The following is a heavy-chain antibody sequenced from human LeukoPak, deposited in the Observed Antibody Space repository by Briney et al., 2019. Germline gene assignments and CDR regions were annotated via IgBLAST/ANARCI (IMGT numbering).Heavy chain of an antibody. CDR1: GFTFSSYG. V-gene: IGHV3-30*02. CDR2: IRYDGSNK. CDR3: AKDPTHYRVWDYYETIGLSY. J-gene: IGHJ4*02. Sequence: HPGGSLRLSCAASGFTFSSYGMHWVRQAPGKGLEWVTFIRYDGSNKYYADSVKGRFTISRDNSKNTLNLHMNSLRAEDTAVYYCAKDPTHYRVWDYYETIGLSYWGQGTLVTVSS. D-gene: IGHD3-22*01.